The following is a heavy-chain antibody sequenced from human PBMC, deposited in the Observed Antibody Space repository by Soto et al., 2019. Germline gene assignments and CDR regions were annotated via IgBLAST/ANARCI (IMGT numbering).Heavy chain of an antibody. CDR1: GGTFSSYA. Sequence: SVKVSCKASGGTFSSYAISWVRQAPGQGLEWMGGIIPIFGTANYAQKFQGRVTITADESTSTAYMELSSLRSEDTAVYYCARDTTPLTVVRYYYGMDVWGQGTTVTVSS. CDR2: IIPIFGTA. D-gene: IGHD2-15*01. CDR3: ARDTTPLTVVRYYYGMDV. J-gene: IGHJ6*02. V-gene: IGHV1-69*13.